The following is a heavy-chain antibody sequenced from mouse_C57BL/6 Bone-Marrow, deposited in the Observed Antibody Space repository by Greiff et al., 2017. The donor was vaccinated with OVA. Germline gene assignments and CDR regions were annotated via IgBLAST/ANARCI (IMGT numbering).Heavy chain of an antibody. CDR1: GFTFTNYY. V-gene: IGHV7-3*01. J-gene: IGHJ2*01. Sequence: EVMLVESGGGLVQPGDSLSLSCAASGFTFTNYYMSWVRQPPGKALEWLAFIRNKPNGSTSEYSASVKGRFTISRDDSQSLLYLQMNTLRAEYSATYYGARYKGRVAVDYFDYWGQGTALTVSS. CDR2: IRNKPNGSTS. D-gene: IGHD1-1*01. CDR3: ARYKGRVAVDYFDY.